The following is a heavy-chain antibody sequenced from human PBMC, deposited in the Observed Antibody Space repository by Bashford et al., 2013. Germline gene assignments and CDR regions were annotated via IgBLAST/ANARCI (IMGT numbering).Heavy chain of an antibody. Sequence: VRQAPGKGLEWVSAISGSGGSAYYADSVKGRFTISRDNSKNTLYLQMNSLRAEDTAGYYCAKGYSSGWNLYFDYWGQGTLVTVSS. CDR2: ISGSGGSA. V-gene: IGHV3-23*01. D-gene: IGHD6-19*01. CDR3: AKGYSSGWNLYFDY. J-gene: IGHJ4*02.